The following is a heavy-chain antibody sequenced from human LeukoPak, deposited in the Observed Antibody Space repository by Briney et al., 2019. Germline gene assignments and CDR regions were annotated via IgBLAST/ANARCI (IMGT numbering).Heavy chain of an antibody. CDR2: INPSGCST. V-gene: IGHV1-46*01. CDR3: ARDFRATYYDFWSGYLYYFDY. J-gene: IGHJ4*02. D-gene: IGHD3-3*01. CDR1: GYTFTSYY. Sequence: ASVKVSCKASGYTFTSYYMHWVRQAPGQGLEWMGIINPSGCSTNYAQKLQGRVTMTRDTSTSTGYMELSSLRSEDTAVYYCARDFRATYYDFWSGYLYYFDYWGQGTLVTGSS.